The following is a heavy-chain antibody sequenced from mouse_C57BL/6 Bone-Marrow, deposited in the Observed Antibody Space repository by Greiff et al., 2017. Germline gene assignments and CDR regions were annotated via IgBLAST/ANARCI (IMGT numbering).Heavy chain of an antibody. CDR3: ARRGTMGTTGYYAMDY. CDR1: GYTFTGYW. V-gene: IGHV1-9*01. CDR2: ILPGSGST. D-gene: IGHD2-14*01. Sequence: VQRVESGAELMKPGASVKLSCKATGYTFTGYWIEWVKQRPGHGLEWIGEILPGSGSTNYNEKFKGKATFTADTSSNTAYMQLSSLTTEDSAIYYCARRGTMGTTGYYAMDYWGQGTSVTVSS. J-gene: IGHJ4*01.